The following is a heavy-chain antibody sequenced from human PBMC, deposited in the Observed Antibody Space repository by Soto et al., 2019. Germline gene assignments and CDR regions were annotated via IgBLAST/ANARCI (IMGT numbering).Heavy chain of an antibody. CDR1: GDSISSYY. V-gene: IGHV4-59*12. D-gene: IGHD2-15*01. CDR2: IHHSGST. J-gene: IGHJ6*02. CDR3: ARGVVVAATPEYYYGMDV. Sequence: PSETLSLTCTVSGDSISSYYWSWIRQPPGKGLEWIGYIHHSGSTNYNPPLKSRVTISVDRSKNQFSLKLSSVTAADTAVYYCARGVVVAATPEYYYGMDVWGQGTTVTVSS.